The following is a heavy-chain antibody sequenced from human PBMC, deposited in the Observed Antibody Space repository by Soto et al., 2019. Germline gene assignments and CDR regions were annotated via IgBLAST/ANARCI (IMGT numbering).Heavy chain of an antibody. CDR1: GFTFDDYA. D-gene: IGHD3-3*01. J-gene: IGHJ3*01. V-gene: IGHV3-9*01. CDR3: AKLDFLGGLLEGGGN. CDR2: ISWNSGSI. Sequence: EVQLVESGGGLVQPGRSLRLSCAASGFTFDDYAMHWVRQAPGKGLEWVSGISWNSGSIGYADSVKGRFTISRDNAKNSLYLQMKSLRAEDTGLYYRAKLDFLGGLLEGGGNWGQGTMVTVSS.